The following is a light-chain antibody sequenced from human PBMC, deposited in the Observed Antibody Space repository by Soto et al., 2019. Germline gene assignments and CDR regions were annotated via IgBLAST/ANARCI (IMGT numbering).Light chain of an antibody. CDR1: QRINNL. V-gene: IGKV1-39*01. CDR2: TAS. CDR3: QQISTNRWT. Sequence: DIQLTQSPSSLTASLGDSVTITCRASQRINNLLNWYQQKPGKAPKLPIHTASSLQTGVPSRFTGGGSGPDFSLTINRLQPEDFATYYCQQISTNRWTFGQGTKVEIK. J-gene: IGKJ1*01.